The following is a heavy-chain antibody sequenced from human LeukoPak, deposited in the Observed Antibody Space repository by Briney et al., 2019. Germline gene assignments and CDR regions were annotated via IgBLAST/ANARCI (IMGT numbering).Heavy chain of an antibody. Sequence: GGSLRLSCAASGFTFSSYAMSWVRQAPGKGLEWVSAISGSGGKTYYADSVKGRFTISRDTSKTTISLQMNSLRVEDSAVYYCAKWTRTTLFRGDRARFDSWGQGTLVTVSS. J-gene: IGHJ4*02. V-gene: IGHV3-23*01. CDR1: GFTFSSYA. D-gene: IGHD3-10*01. CDR3: AKWTRTTLFRGDRARFDS. CDR2: ISGSGGKT.